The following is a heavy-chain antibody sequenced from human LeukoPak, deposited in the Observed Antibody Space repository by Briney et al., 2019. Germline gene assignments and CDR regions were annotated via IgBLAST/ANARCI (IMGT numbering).Heavy chain of an antibody. Sequence: GGSLRLSCAASGFTFSTYWMSWVRQGPGKGLEWVANIKQDGSEKYYVDSVKGRFTISRDNAKNSLYLQMNTLRPEDTAVYYCARERQNKDFWSGGDYWGQGTLVTVSS. D-gene: IGHD3-3*01. CDR3: ARERQNKDFWSGGDY. V-gene: IGHV3-7*01. CDR2: IKQDGSEK. J-gene: IGHJ4*02. CDR1: GFTFSTYW.